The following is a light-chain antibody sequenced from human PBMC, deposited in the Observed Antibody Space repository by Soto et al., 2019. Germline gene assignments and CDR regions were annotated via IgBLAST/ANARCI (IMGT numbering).Light chain of an antibody. V-gene: IGLV1-47*02. J-gene: IGLJ3*02. CDR1: SSNIGSNY. CDR2: NNN. CDR3: AAWDDSLSGRWV. Sequence: QPVLTQPPSASGTPGQRVTISCSGRSSNIGSNYVYWYQQVSGTAPKLLIYNNNRRPSGVPDRFSGSKSGTSGSLAISGLRSEDEADYYCAAWDDSLSGRWVFGGGTQLTVL.